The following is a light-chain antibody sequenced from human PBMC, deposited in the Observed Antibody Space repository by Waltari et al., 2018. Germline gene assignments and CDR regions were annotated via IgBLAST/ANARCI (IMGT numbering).Light chain of an antibody. CDR1: QSISNW. V-gene: IGKV1-5*03. CDR3: QHYHSYSLLT. CDR2: KAS. J-gene: IGKJ4*01. Sequence: DIQMTQSPFTLSASVGDRVIITCRASQSISNWLAWYQHKPGKAPKLLIYKASTLASGVPSSFSGSGSGTYFSLTISSLQPDDFATYYCQHYHSYSLLTFGRGPKVEIK.